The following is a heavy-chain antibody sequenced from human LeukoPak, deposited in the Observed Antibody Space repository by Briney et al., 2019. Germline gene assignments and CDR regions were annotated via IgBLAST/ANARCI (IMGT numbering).Heavy chain of an antibody. CDR3: ARGGGPYGDYGLNPYDY. J-gene: IGHJ4*02. CDR1: GFTFSSYA. Sequence: GGSLRLSCAASGFTFSSYAMSWVRQAPGKGLEWVSAISGSGGSTYYADSVKGRFTISRDNSKNTLYLQMNSLRAEDTAVYYCARGGGPYGDYGLNPYDYWGQGTLVTVSS. D-gene: IGHD4-17*01. V-gene: IGHV3-23*01. CDR2: ISGSGGST.